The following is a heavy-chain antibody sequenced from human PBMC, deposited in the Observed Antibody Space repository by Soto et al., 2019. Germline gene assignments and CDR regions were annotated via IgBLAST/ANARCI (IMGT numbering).Heavy chain of an antibody. CDR2: IYYSGST. J-gene: IGHJ4*02. V-gene: IGHV4-59*01. Sequence: PSETLSLTCTVSGGSISSYYWSWIRQPPGKGLEWIGYIYYSGSTNYNPSLKSRATISVDTSKNQFSLKLSSVTAADTAVYYCARGPIVVVTAIPYYFDYWGQGTLVTVSS. D-gene: IGHD2-21*02. CDR3: ARGPIVVVTAIPYYFDY. CDR1: GGSISSYY.